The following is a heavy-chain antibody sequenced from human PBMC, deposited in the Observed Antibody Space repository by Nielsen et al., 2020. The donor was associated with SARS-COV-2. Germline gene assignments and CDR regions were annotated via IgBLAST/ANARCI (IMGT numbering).Heavy chain of an antibody. V-gene: IGHV3-74*01. CDR2: INSDGSST. Sequence: GGSLRLSCAASGFTFSSYWMHWVRQAPGKGLVWVSRINSDGSSTSYADSVKGRFTLSRDNAKNTLYLQMNSLRAENTAVYYCARDRGDSYGHYYFDYWGQGTLVTVSS. CDR3: ARDRGDSYGHYYFDY. J-gene: IGHJ4*02. D-gene: IGHD5-18*01. CDR1: GFTFSSYW.